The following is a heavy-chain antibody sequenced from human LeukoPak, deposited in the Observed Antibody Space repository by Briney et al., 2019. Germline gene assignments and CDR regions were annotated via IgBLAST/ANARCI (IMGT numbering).Heavy chain of an antibody. CDR1: GYTFTSYG. D-gene: IGHD6-13*01. V-gene: IGHV1-18*01. CDR3: ARDKSIAAAGTEGGDDY. CDR2: ISAYNGNT. Sequence: ASVKVSCKASGYTFTSYGISWVRQAPGQGLEWMGWISAYNGNTNYAQKLQGRVTMTTDTSTSTAYMELRSLRSDDTAVYYCARDKSIAAAGTEGGDDYWAREPWSPSPQ. J-gene: IGHJ4*02.